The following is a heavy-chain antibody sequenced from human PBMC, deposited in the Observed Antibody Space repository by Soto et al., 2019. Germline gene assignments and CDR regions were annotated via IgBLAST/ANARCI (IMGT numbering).Heavy chain of an antibody. D-gene: IGHD3-22*01. V-gene: IGHV3-15*01. Sequence: EVQLVESGGGLVKPGGSLRLSCAASGFTFSNAWMSWVRQAPGKGLEWVGRIKSKTDGGTTDYAAPVKGRFTISRDDSKNTPDLQMNSLKTEDTAVYYCTTDRVYDSSGYYYVGDYFDYWGQGTLVTVSS. CDR1: GFTFSNAW. CDR2: IKSKTDGGTT. J-gene: IGHJ4*02. CDR3: TTDRVYDSSGYYYVGDYFDY.